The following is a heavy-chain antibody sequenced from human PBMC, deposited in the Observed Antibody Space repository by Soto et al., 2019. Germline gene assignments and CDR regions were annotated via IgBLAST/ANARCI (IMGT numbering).Heavy chain of an antibody. CDR3: ARPPLPGLGKYAMDV. Sequence: PGESLKISCKGSGYNFNNYWINWVRQMPGKGLEWMGRIDPYDSYTNYSPSFEGHVTISVDSSSSTAYLQWSSLKASDTAMYYCARPPLPGLGKYAMDVWGQVTTVTVSS. V-gene: IGHV5-10-1*01. CDR2: IDPYDSYT. D-gene: IGHD2-2*01. CDR1: GYNFNNYW. J-gene: IGHJ6*02.